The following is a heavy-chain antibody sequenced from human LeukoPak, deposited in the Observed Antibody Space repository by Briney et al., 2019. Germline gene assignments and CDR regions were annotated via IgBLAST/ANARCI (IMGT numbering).Heavy chain of an antibody. Sequence: GRSLRLSCAASGFTFDDYAMHWVRQAPGKGQEWVSGISWNSGSIGYADSVKGRFTISRDNAKNSLYLQMNSLRAEDTALYYCAKDSSDAFDIWGQGTMVTVSS. V-gene: IGHV3-9*01. CDR3: AKDSSDAFDI. J-gene: IGHJ3*02. CDR2: ISWNSGSI. CDR1: GFTFDDYA.